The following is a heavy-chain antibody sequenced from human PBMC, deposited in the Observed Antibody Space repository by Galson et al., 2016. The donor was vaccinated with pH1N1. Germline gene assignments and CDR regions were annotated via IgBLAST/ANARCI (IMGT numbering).Heavy chain of an antibody. Sequence: QSGAEVKKPGESLMISCEGSGYNFAKYWIAWVRQMPGKGLEWMGIVYPGDSDTTYSPSFQGHVTISADQSKSSVYLQWRSLKASDTAMYYCASHGDTYGGVAFDMWGQGTLVTISS. V-gene: IGHV5-51*03. J-gene: IGHJ3*02. CDR3: ASHGDTYGGVAFDM. CDR2: VYPGDSDT. CDR1: GYNFAKYW. D-gene: IGHD5-18*01.